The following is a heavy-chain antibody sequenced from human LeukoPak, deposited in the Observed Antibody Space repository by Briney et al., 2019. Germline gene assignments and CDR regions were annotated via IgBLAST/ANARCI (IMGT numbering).Heavy chain of an antibody. D-gene: IGHD1-26*01. V-gene: IGHV4/OR15-8*02. CDR1: GGSITSTNC. Sequence: PSETPSLTCGVSGGSITSTNCWSWVRQPPGQGLEWIGEISMSGQTNFNPSLNGRVTMSLVESRNQLSLKLTSVTAAATAIYYCSRESGAFCPFGYWGQGTLVIVPP. CDR2: ISMSGQT. J-gene: IGHJ4*02. CDR3: SRESGAFCPFGY.